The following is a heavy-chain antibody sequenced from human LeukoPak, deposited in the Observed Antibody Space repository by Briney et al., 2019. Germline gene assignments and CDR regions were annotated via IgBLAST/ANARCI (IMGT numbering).Heavy chain of an antibody. D-gene: IGHD6-13*01. Sequence: SETLSLTCTVSGGSISGSSYYWGWIRQPPGKGLEWIGSIYYSGSTYYNPSLKSRVTISVDTSKNQFSLKLSSVTAADTAVYYCARADYSSSWYISGAFDYWGQGTLVTVSS. J-gene: IGHJ4*02. CDR1: GGSISGSSYY. CDR3: ARADYSSSWYISGAFDY. CDR2: IYYSGST. V-gene: IGHV4-39*07.